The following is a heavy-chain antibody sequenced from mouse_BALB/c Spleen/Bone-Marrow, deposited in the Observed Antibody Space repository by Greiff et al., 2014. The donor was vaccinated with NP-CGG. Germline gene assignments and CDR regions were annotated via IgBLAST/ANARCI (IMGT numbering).Heavy chain of an antibody. D-gene: IGHD1-1*01. Sequence: QVQLQQSGPGLVAPSQSLSITCTVSGFSLTSYGVNWVRQPPGKGLEWLGVIWGDVSTNYHSALISRLSISKDNSKSQVFLKLNGLQTDDTATYYCATSYYGRKTWFAYWGQGTLVTVSA. CDR2: IWGDVST. CDR1: GFSLTSYG. V-gene: IGHV2-3*01. J-gene: IGHJ3*01. CDR3: ATSYYGRKTWFAY.